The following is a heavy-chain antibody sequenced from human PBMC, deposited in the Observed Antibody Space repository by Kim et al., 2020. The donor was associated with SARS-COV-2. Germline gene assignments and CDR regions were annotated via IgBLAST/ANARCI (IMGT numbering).Heavy chain of an antibody. V-gene: IGHV3-11*01. CDR3: ARDRYYYDSSGYY. J-gene: IGHJ4*02. D-gene: IGHD3-22*01. Sequence: YADSVKGRFTISRDNAKNSLYLQMNSLRAEDTAVYYCARDRYYYDSSGYYWGQGTLVTVSS.